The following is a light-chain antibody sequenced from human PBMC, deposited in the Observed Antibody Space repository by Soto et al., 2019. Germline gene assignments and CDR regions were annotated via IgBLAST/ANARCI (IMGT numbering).Light chain of an antibody. CDR1: QSLLYSNGENR. J-gene: IGKJ2*03. V-gene: IGKV2-28*01. Sequence: EIVMTQSPLSLPVTPGEPASMSCRSSQSLLYSNGENRLHWYLQKAGQSPQLLIYLGSNRASGVPDRFSGVGSGTDFTLKISRVEAEDVGVYYCMQSLQTPYSFGQGTKLELK. CDR2: LGS. CDR3: MQSLQTPYS.